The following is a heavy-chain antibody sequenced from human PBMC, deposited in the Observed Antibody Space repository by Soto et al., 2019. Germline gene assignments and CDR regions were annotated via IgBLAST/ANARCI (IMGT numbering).Heavy chain of an antibody. V-gene: IGHV3-23*01. J-gene: IGHJ4*02. CDR3: ARAKYYYGSGSYYYFDY. CDR2: ISGSGDST. CDR1: GFTFSSYA. Sequence: PGGSLRLSCAASGFTFSSYAMSWVRQAPGKGLEWVSVISGSGDSTYYADSVRGRFTISRDNSKNTLYLQMNSLRAEDTAVYYCARAKYYYGSGSYYYFDYWGQGTLVTVSS. D-gene: IGHD3-10*01.